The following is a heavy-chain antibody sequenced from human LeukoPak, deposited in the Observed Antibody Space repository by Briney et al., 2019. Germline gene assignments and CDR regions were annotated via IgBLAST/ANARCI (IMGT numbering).Heavy chain of an antibody. V-gene: IGHV4-34*01. Sequence: SETLSLTCAVYGGSFSGYYWSWIRQPPGKGLEWIGEINHSGSTNYNPSLKSRVTISVDTSKNQFSLKLSSVTAADTAVYYCAVHTSPGDSDARDAFDIWGQGTMVTVSS. D-gene: IGHD4-17*01. CDR2: INHSGST. CDR1: GGSFSGYY. CDR3: AVHTSPGDSDARDAFDI. J-gene: IGHJ3*02.